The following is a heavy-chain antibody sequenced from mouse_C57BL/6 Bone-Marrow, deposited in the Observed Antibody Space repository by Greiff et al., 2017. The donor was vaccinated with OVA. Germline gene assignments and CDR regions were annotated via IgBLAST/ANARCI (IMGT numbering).Heavy chain of an antibody. J-gene: IGHJ3*01. Sequence: QLKESGAELARPGASVKLSCKASGYTFTSYGISWVKQRTGQGLEWIGEIYPRSGNTYYNEKFKGKATLTADKSSSTAYMELRSLTSEDSAVYFCARGGTGTAAYWGQGTLVTVSA. D-gene: IGHD4-1*01. CDR3: ARGGTGTAAY. V-gene: IGHV1-81*01. CDR1: GYTFTSYG. CDR2: IYPRSGNT.